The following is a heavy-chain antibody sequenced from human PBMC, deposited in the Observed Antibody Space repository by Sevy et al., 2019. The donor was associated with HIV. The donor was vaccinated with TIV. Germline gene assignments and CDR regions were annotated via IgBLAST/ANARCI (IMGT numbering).Heavy chain of an antibody. Sequence: GGSLRLSCAASGFTFSSYEMNWVRQAPGKGLEWVSSISASGSSTYYADSVEGRYTISRDNSKNTLYLQMNSLRGDDTAVYYCAKGYCSGGSCPWDYYYYGMDVWGQGTTVTVSS. D-gene: IGHD2-15*01. CDR3: AKGYCSGGSCPWDYYYYGMDV. CDR2: ISASGSST. J-gene: IGHJ6*02. V-gene: IGHV3-23*01. CDR1: GFTFSSYE.